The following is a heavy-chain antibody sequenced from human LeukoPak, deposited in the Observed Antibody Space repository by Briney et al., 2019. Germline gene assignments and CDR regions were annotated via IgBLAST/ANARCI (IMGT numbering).Heavy chain of an antibody. D-gene: IGHD3-22*01. CDR2: VSQDGSEK. CDR3: AREGSSGFYPH. J-gene: IGHJ4*02. V-gene: IGHV3-30-3*01. Sequence: GRSLRLSCAASGFTFSSYPMHWVRQGPAKGLEWVAVVSQDGSEKHYADPVKGRSTISRDNSRNTLFLQMDSLRAEDTAFYYCAREGSSGFYPHWGQGILGTVSS. CDR1: GFTFSSYP.